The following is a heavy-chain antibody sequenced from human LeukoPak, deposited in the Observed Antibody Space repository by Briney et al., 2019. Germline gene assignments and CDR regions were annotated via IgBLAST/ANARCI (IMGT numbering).Heavy chain of an antibody. V-gene: IGHV1-18*01. J-gene: IGHJ4*02. CDR1: GYTFTSYG. CDR3: ARDPSRGWYGHGLPQYFDF. CDR2: ISGYNGNT. Sequence: ASVKVSCKTSGYTFTSYGISWVRQAPGQGLEWMGWISGYNGNTNYAQKFQGRVTMTTDTSTSTAYMDLRSLRSHDTAVYDGARDPSRGWYGHGLPQYFDFWGQGTLVTVSS. D-gene: IGHD6-19*01.